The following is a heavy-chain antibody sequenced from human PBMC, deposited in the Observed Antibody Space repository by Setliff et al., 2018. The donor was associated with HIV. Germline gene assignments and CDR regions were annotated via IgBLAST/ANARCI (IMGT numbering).Heavy chain of an antibody. Sequence: PSETLSLTCTVSGASINSHYWNWVRQSPAKGLEWIGYYYNGGTSYNPSLQSRVTISVDTPKNQFSLHLNSVTAADTAVYYCARKEEGGAFDIWGLGTLVTVSS. CDR3: ARKEEGGAFDI. J-gene: IGHJ3*02. V-gene: IGHV4-59*11. CDR1: GASINSHY. CDR2: YYNGGT.